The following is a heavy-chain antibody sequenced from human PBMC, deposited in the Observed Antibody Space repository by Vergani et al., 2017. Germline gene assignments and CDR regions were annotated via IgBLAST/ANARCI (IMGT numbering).Heavy chain of an antibody. CDR2: IYYSGST. D-gene: IGHD1-26*01. CDR3: ARHGGSYAGMYYFDY. J-gene: IGHJ4*02. V-gene: IGHV4-59*08. CDR1: GGSISSYY. Sequence: QVQLQESGPGLVKPSETLSLTCTVSGGSISSYYWSWIRQPPGKGLEWIGYIYYSGSTNYNPSLKSRVTISVDTSKNQFSLKLSSVTDADTAVYYCARHGGSYAGMYYFDYWGQGTLVTVSS.